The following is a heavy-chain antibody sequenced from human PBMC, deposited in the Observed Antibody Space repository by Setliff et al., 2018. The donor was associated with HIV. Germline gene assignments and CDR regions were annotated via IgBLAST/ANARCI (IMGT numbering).Heavy chain of an antibody. D-gene: IGHD3-22*01. Sequence: PSETLSLTCALYGGSFSDYYWSWIRQPPGMGLEWIGEVNRGRRTNYNSSSRSRVTISIDTSRNQLYLIVSSVTAADTAVYYCAREIPYSYGGRGHPLWGQGTLVTVSS. V-gene: IGHV4-34*01. J-gene: IGHJ4*02. CDR1: GGSFSDYY. CDR3: AREIPYSYGGRGHPL. CDR2: VNRGRRT.